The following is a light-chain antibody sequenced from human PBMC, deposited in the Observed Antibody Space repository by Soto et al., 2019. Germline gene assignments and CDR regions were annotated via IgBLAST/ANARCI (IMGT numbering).Light chain of an antibody. CDR2: SNN. J-gene: IGLJ2*01. CDR3: AAWDDSLNGL. Sequence: QSVLTQPPSASGTPGQRVTISCSGSSSNIGSNTVNWYQQLPGTAPKLLIHSNNQRPSGVPDRFSGSKSGTSASLAISGLQSEDEADYYCAAWDDSLNGLFGGGTKLTV. CDR1: SSNIGSNT. V-gene: IGLV1-44*01.